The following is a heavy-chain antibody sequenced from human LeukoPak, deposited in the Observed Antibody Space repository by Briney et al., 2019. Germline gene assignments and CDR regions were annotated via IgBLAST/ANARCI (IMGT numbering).Heavy chain of an antibody. V-gene: IGHV3-21*01. D-gene: IGHD1-26*01. CDR2: ISSISSYI. CDR3: ARDPSGTYYPRVSGALDI. J-gene: IGHJ3*02. CDR1: GFTFSRYW. Sequence: GESLRLSCVGSGFTFSRYWLNWVRQAPGKGLEWVSSISSISSYIYYADSVKGRFTVSRDNAKNSLYLQMDSLRAEDTAVYYCARDPSGTYYPRVSGALDIWGQGTMVTVSS.